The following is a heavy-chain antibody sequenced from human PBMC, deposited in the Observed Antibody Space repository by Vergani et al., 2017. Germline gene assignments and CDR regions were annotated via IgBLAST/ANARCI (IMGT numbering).Heavy chain of an antibody. Sequence: QLQLQESGPGLVKPSETLSLTCTVSGGSISSSSYYWGWIRQPPGKGLEWIGSIYTSGSTNYNPSLKSRVTMSVDTSKNQFSLKLSSVTAADTAVYYCARDRGLCIAAAGDHPLYYYYYGMDVWGQGTTVTVSS. V-gene: IGHV4-39*07. CDR1: GGSISSSSYY. J-gene: IGHJ6*02. CDR2: IYTSGST. D-gene: IGHD6-13*01. CDR3: ARDRGLCIAAAGDHPLYYYYYGMDV.